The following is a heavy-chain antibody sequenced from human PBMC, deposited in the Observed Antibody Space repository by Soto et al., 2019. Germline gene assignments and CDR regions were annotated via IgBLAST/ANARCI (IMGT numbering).Heavy chain of an antibody. Sequence: GASVKVSCKASGYTFTGYYMHWVRQAPGQGLEWMGWINPNSGGTNYAQKLQGRVTMTTDTSTSTAYMELRSLRSDDTAVYYCARDGPYGSGSYYNYGMDVWGQGTTVTVSS. CDR3: ARDGPYGSGSYYNYGMDV. J-gene: IGHJ6*02. V-gene: IGHV1-2*02. CDR1: GYTFTGYY. D-gene: IGHD3-10*01. CDR2: INPNSGGT.